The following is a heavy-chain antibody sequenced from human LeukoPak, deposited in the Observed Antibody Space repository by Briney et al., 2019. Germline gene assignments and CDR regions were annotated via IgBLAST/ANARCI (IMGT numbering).Heavy chain of an antibody. CDR3: ATSRDYGDYINDAFDI. CDR1: GFTFSSYS. D-gene: IGHD4-17*01. CDR2: ISSSSSYI. Sequence: PGGSLRLSCAASGFTFSSYSMNWVRQAPGKGLEWVSSISSSSSYIYYADSVKGRFTISTDNAKNSLYLQMNSLRAEDTAVYYCATSRDYGDYINDAFDIWGQGTMVTVSS. J-gene: IGHJ3*02. V-gene: IGHV3-21*01.